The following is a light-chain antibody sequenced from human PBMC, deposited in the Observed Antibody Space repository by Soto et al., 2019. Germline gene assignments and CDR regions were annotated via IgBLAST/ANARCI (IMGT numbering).Light chain of an antibody. Sequence: QSVLTQPASVSGPPGQSITISCTGTSSDVGGYNYVSWHQQHPGKAPKLMIYEVSNRPSGVSNRFSGSMSGNTASLTISGLQAEDGAEYYCSSYTSSSTRGVFGTGTKATVL. V-gene: IGLV2-14*01. CDR1: SSDVGGYNY. CDR2: EVS. J-gene: IGLJ1*01. CDR3: SSYTSSSTRGV.